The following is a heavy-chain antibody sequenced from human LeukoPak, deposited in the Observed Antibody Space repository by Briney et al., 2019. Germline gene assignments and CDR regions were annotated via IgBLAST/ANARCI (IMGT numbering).Heavy chain of an antibody. D-gene: IGHD4-23*01. Sequence: ASVKVSCKASGYTFTSYCMHWVRQAPGQGLEWMGIINPSGGSTSYAQKFQGRVTMTRDTSTSTVYMELSSLRSEDTAVYYCARDYFNSAISMDYFDYWGQGTLVTVSS. J-gene: IGHJ4*02. CDR2: INPSGGST. V-gene: IGHV1-46*01. CDR3: ARDYFNSAISMDYFDY. CDR1: GYTFTSYC.